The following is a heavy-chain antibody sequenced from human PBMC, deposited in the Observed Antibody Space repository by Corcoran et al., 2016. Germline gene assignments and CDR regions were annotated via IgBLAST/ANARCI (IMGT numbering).Heavy chain of an antibody. D-gene: IGHD3-16*02. Sequence: QVQLVQSGAEVKKPGSSVKVSCKASGGTFSSYAISWVRQAPGQGLEWMGGIIPIFGTANYEQKFQGRVTITADESTSTAYMELSRLRPEDTAVYYCARNRRGAYDYVWGSYRHYYYYGMDVWGQGTTVTVSS. CDR3: ARNRRGAYDYVWGSYRHYYYYGMDV. CDR2: IIPIFGTA. J-gene: IGHJ6*02. CDR1: GGTFSSYA. V-gene: IGHV1-69*01.